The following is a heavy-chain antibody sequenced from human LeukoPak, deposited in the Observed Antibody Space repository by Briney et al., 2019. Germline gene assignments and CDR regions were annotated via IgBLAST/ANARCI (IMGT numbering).Heavy chain of an antibody. CDR1: GFTFSSYE. V-gene: IGHV3-48*03. J-gene: IGHJ1*01. D-gene: IGHD6-19*01. CDR3: ARGGSSGWYLQN. Sequence: GGSLRLSCAASGFTFSSYEMNWVRQAPGKGLDWVSYISGSGRTIYYADSVKGRFTISRDNAKNSLYLQMNSLRAEDTAVYYCARGGSSGWYLQNWGQRTMVGDSS. CDR2: ISGSGRTI.